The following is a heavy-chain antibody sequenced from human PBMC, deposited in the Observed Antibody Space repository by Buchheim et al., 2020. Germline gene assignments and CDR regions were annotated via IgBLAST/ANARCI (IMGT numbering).Heavy chain of an antibody. CDR1: GGSISSSTYY. CDR3: ARGIVVVVFDP. V-gene: IGHV4-39*01. J-gene: IGHJ5*02. Sequence: QLQLQESGPRLVKSSETLSLTCTVSGGSISSSTYYWGWIRQPPGKGLEWIGTVYYSGSTYYNPSLKSRVTISVDTSRNQFSLKLSSVTAADTAMYYCARGIVVVVFDPWGQGTL. D-gene: IGHD2-15*01. CDR2: VYYSGST.